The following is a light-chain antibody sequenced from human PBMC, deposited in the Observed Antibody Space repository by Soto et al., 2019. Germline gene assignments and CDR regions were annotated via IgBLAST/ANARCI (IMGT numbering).Light chain of an antibody. CDR2: SVS. J-gene: IGKJ1*01. V-gene: IGKV3D-15*01. CDR3: QQYNNWSPGWT. Sequence: EMVLTQSPGTLSLSPGDRATLSCRASQSVSNDYVAWVQQKPGQTPRLLIYSVSSRASGIPARFSASGSGTEFTLTISSLQSGDFAVYYCQQYNNWSPGWTFGQGTKVDIK. CDR1: QSVSND.